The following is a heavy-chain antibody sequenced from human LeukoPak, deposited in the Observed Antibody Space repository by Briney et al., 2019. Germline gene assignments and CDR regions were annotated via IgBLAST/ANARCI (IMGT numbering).Heavy chain of an antibody. Sequence: ASVKVPCKASGGTFSSYGISWVRQAPVQGLEWMGWISAYNGNTNYAQKLQGRATMTTDTSTSTAYMELRSLRSDDTAVYYCARGPGDGPNSLLILNDWFDPWGQGTLVTVSS. J-gene: IGHJ5*02. V-gene: IGHV1-18*01. D-gene: IGHD3-16*01. CDR1: GGTFSSYG. CDR3: ARGPGDGPNSLLILNDWFDP. CDR2: ISAYNGNT.